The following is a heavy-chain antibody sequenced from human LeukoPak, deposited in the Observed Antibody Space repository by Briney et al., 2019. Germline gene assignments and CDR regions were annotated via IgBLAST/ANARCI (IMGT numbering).Heavy chain of an antibody. CDR1: GASLTSYY. CDR2: IYYSGSI. Sequence: SETLSLTXAVSGASLTSYYWSWIRQPPGKGLEWIGYIYYSGSINYNPSLKSRVTMSVDTSKNEFSLKLSSVTTADTAVYYCATRRIAVAAPFDYWGLGTLVTVSS. D-gene: IGHD6-19*01. V-gene: IGHV4-59*01. CDR3: ATRRIAVAAPFDY. J-gene: IGHJ4*02.